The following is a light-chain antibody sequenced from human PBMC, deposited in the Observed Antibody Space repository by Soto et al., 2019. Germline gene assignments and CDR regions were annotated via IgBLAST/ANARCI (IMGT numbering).Light chain of an antibody. CDR2: KAS. V-gene: IGKV1-5*03. CDR3: QHYNSYSEA. J-gene: IGKJ1*01. CDR1: QTISSW. Sequence: DIQMTQSPSTLSGSVGDRVTITCRASQTISSWLAWYQQKPGKAPKLLIYKASTLKSGVPSRFSGSGSGTEFTLTISSLQPDEFATYYCQHYNSYSEAFGQVTKVDIK.